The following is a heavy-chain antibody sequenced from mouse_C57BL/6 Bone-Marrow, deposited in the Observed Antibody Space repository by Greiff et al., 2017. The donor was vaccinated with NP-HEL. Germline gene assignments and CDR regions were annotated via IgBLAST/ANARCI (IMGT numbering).Heavy chain of an antibody. CDR3: ARVYGYYHYFDY. CDR2: ISSGSSTI. J-gene: IGHJ2*01. Sequence: EVQLVESGGGLVKPGGSLKLSCAASGFTFSDYGMHWVRQAPEKGLEWVAYISSGSSTIYYADTVKGRFTISRDNAKNTLFLQMTSLRSEDTAMYYCARVYGYYHYFDYWGQGTTLTVSS. CDR1: GFTFSDYG. V-gene: IGHV5-17*01. D-gene: IGHD2-3*01.